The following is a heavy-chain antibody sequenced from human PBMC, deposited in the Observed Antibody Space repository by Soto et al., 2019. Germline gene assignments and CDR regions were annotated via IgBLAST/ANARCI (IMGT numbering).Heavy chain of an antibody. CDR2: ISGSNIYT. CDR3: ARDGGEVIPAAIGGGYGMDV. J-gene: IGHJ6*02. D-gene: IGHD2-2*01. V-gene: IGHV3-11*06. Sequence: GGSLRLSCAASGFTFSNYYMSWIRQAPGKGLEWISYISGSNIYTNYADSVKGRFTISRDNANNSLYLQMDSLRVEDTAVYYCARDGGEVIPAAIGGGYGMDVWGQGTTVTVSS. CDR1: GFTFSNYY.